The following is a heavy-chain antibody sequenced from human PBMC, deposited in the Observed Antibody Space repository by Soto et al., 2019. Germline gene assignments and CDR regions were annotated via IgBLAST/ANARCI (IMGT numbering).Heavy chain of an antibody. V-gene: IGHV4-34*01. CDR1: GGSFSGYY. CDR3: ARGGYRCSGGSCYGRNYWYFDL. J-gene: IGHJ2*01. Sequence: QVQLQQWGAGLLKPSETLSLTCAVYGGSFSGYYWSWIRQPPGKGLEWIGEINHSGSTNYNPSLKSRGTISVDTSKSQFSRKLSSVTAADTAVYYCARGGYRCSGGSCYGRNYWYFDLWGRGTLVTVSS. CDR2: INHSGST. D-gene: IGHD2-15*01.